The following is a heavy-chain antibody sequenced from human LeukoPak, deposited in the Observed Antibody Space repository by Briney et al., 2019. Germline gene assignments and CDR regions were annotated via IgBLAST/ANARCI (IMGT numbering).Heavy chain of an antibody. J-gene: IGHJ6*02. V-gene: IGHV3-74*01. CDR1: GFTFSSYW. Sequence: GGSLRLSCAASGFTFSSYWMHWVRQAPGKGLVWASRINSDGSSTSYADSVKGRFTISRDNAKNTLYLQMNSLRAEDTAVYYCARDKANWNDADRYYYYYYGMDVWGQGTTVTVSS. CDR3: ARDKANWNDADRYYYYYYGMDV. CDR2: INSDGSST. D-gene: IGHD1-1*01.